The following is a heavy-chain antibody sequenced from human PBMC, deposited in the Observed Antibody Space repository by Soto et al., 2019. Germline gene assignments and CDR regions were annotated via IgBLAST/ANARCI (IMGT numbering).Heavy chain of an antibody. CDR2: NYWDDDK. D-gene: IGHD3-16*01. Sequence: QITLKESGPPLVKPTQTLTLTCTFSGFSLTTRGVGVGWIRQPPGKALECLALNYWDDDKRYSPSLQSRLSITKDTSKNQVVLTMTNVDPVDTATYYCAHIPNYYQYDWFDPWGQGTLVSVSS. V-gene: IGHV2-5*02. J-gene: IGHJ5*02. CDR1: GFSLTTRGVG. CDR3: AHIPNYYQYDWFDP.